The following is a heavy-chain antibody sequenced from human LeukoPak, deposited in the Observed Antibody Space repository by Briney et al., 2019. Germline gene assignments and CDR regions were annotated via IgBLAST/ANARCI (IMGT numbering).Heavy chain of an antibody. D-gene: IGHD6-19*01. Sequence: ASVKVSCKASGGTFTSYYMHWVRQAPGQGLEWMGIINPSGGSTSYAQKFQGRVTMTRDTSTSTVYMELSSLRSEDTAVYYCARDQRSSSGWYYFDYWGQGTLVTVSS. V-gene: IGHV1-46*01. CDR2: INPSGGST. CDR1: GGTFTSYY. J-gene: IGHJ4*02. CDR3: ARDQRSSSGWYYFDY.